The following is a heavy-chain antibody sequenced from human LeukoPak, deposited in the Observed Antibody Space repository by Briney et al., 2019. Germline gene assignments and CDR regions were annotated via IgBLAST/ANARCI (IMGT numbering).Heavy chain of an antibody. D-gene: IGHD3-22*01. CDR3: ARDLPSITMIRDFDY. Sequence: ASVTVSCKASGYTFTSYGISWVRQAPGQGLEWMGWISAYNGNTNYAQKLQGRVTMTTDTSTSTAYMELRSLRSDDTAVYYCARDLPSITMIRDFDYWGQGTLVTVSS. V-gene: IGHV1-18*01. CDR1: GYTFTSYG. CDR2: ISAYNGNT. J-gene: IGHJ4*02.